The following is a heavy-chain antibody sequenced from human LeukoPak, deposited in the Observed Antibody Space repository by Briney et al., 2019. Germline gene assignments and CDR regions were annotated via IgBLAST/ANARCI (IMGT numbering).Heavy chain of an antibody. J-gene: IGHJ4*02. V-gene: IGHV1-18*01. CDR1: GYTFTSYG. Sequence: ASVKVSCKASGYTFTSYGISWVRQAPGQGLEWMGWISAYNGNTNYAQKLQGRVTMTTDTSTSTAYMELRSLRSDGTAVYYCARDSIAVAGTVVDYWGQGTLVTVSS. D-gene: IGHD6-19*01. CDR3: ARDSIAVAGTVVDY. CDR2: ISAYNGNT.